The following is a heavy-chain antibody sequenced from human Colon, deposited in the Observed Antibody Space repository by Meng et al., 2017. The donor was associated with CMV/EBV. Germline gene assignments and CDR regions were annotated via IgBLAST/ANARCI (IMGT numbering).Heavy chain of an antibody. CDR1: GYTFTAKH. J-gene: IGHJ4*02. V-gene: IGHV1-2*02. CDR3: IKEDWYFDF. Sequence: QVQLIQFGNEVKQPGASVKVSCKTSGYTFTAKHLHWVRHAPGQGLEWMGWIYPQNGGTYFAQKFQGRVTMTSDTSISTAYMELSSLTSDDTAIYYCIKEDWYFDFWGQGTLVTVSS. D-gene: IGHD2-21*01. CDR2: IYPQNGGT.